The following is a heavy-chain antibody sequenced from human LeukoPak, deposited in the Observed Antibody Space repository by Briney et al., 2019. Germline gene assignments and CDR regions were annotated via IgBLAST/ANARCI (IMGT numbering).Heavy chain of an antibody. Sequence: GGSLRLSCAASGFTFSSYAMSWVRQAPGKGLEWVSAISGSGGSTYYADSVKGRFTISRDNSKNTLYLQMNSLRAEDTAVYYCAKVTYSSSWYPPQFDPWGQGTLVTVSS. J-gene: IGHJ5*02. CDR1: GFTFSSYA. D-gene: IGHD6-13*01. V-gene: IGHV3-23*01. CDR2: ISGSGGST. CDR3: AKVTYSSSWYPPQFDP.